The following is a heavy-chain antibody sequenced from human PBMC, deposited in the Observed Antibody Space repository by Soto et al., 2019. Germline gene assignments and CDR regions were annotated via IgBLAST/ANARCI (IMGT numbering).Heavy chain of an antibody. CDR2: IIPIFGTA. CDR1: GGTFSSYA. D-gene: IGHD2-2*01. V-gene: IGHV1-69*13. Sequence: QVQLVQSGAEVKKPGSSVKVSCKGSGGTFSSYAISWVRQAPGQGLEWMGGIIPIFGTANYAQKFQGRVTITADESTSTAYMELSSLRSEDTAVYYCARDPRSCISTSCSSWGQGTLVTVSS. J-gene: IGHJ5*02. CDR3: ARDPRSCISTSCSS.